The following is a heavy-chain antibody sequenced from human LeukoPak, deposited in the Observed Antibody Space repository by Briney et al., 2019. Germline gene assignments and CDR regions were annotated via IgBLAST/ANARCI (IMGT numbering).Heavy chain of an antibody. D-gene: IGHD6-19*01. CDR2: IYHSGST. Sequence: SETLSLTCTVSGYSISSGYYLGWIRQPPGKGLEWIGCIYHSGSTYYNPSLKSRVTISVDTSKNQFSLKLSSVTAADTAVYYCARVGYSSGIDYWGQGTLVTVSS. CDR1: GYSISSGYY. CDR3: ARVGYSSGIDY. V-gene: IGHV4-38-2*02. J-gene: IGHJ4*02.